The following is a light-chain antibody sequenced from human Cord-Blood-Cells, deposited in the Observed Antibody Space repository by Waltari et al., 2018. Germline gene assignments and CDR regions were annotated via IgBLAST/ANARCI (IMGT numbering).Light chain of an antibody. Sequence: DIQMTQSPSSLSASVGDRVTITCRASQSISSYLNWYQQKPGKAPKLLIYAASSLQSGVPSRFSGSGSGTDFTLTISSLQPEDCATYYCQQSYSTLQTFGQGTKVEIK. CDR1: QSISSY. V-gene: IGKV1-39*01. CDR3: QQSYSTLQT. CDR2: AAS. J-gene: IGKJ1*01.